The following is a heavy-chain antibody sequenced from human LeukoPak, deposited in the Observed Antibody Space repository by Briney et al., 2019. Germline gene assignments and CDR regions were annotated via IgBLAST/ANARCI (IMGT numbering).Heavy chain of an antibody. CDR2: ISWSSGSI. J-gene: IGHJ6*02. CDR1: GFTFDDYA. V-gene: IGHV3-9*01. D-gene: IGHD5-24*01. Sequence: GGSLRLSCAASGFTFDDYAMHWVRQAPGKGLEWVSGISWSSGSIGYADSVKGRFTISRDNAKNSLYLQMNSLRAEDTALYYCAKETIEGDRWLQSAYYGMDVWGQGTTVTVSS. CDR3: AKETIEGDRWLQSAYYGMDV.